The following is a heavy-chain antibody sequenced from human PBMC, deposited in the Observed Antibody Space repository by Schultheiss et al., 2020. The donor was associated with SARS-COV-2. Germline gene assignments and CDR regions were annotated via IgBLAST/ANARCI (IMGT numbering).Heavy chain of an antibody. CDR1: GYTFTSYG. V-gene: IGHV1-18*01. D-gene: IGHD3-22*01. CDR3: ARDGLGYGMDV. J-gene: IGHJ6*02. CDR2: ISAYNDNT. Sequence: ASVKVSCKASGYTFTSYGISWVRQAPGQGLEWMGWISAYNDNTHYAQKFRGRVTITSDRSVSTAYMQLSSLRSEDTAVYYCARDGLGYGMDVSGQGTTVTVSS.